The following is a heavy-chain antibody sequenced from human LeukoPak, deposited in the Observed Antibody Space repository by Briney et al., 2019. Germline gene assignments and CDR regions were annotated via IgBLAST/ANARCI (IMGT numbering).Heavy chain of an antibody. CDR2: ISSSSSLI. V-gene: IGHV3-48*01. CDR3: ARDGNRDGDMDV. J-gene: IGHJ6*03. Sequence: QTGGSLRLSCAASGFTFVSYNMNWVRQAPGKGLEWVAYISSSSSLIYYAGSVKGRFTVSRDSAKRSLYLQMNSLRAEDTAVYYCARDGNRDGDMDVWGKGTTVTISS. CDR1: GFTFVSYN. D-gene: IGHD1-1*01.